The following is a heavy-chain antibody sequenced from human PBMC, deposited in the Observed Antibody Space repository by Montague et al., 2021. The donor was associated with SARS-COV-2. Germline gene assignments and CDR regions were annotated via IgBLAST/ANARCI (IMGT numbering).Heavy chain of an antibody. CDR3: ARGGLGNRCFDY. CDR2: IPLSGFT. J-gene: IGHJ4*02. V-gene: IGHV4-4*02. D-gene: IGHD3/OR15-3a*01. CDR1: DVSLSTSTW. Sequence: SETLSLTCVVADVSLSTSTWWSWVRQSPGKGLEWVGEIPLSGFTXXNPSVTSRVSISLADSRSQFSLRPTSVTAADTAVYFCARGGLGNRCFDYWGQGTLVTVSS.